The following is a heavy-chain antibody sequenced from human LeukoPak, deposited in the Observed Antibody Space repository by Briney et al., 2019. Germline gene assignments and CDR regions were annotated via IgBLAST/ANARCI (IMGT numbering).Heavy chain of an antibody. D-gene: IGHD7-27*01. CDR2: ITTSDGNT. V-gene: IGHV3-23*01. Sequence: GGSLRLSCAASGFTFSSYTMSWVRQAPGKGLEWVSTITTSDGNTYYADSVKGRFTVSRDNSKNTLFLQMNSLRAEDTAVYYCAKDGGLWVSSHWGDSWGRGTLVTVSS. J-gene: IGHJ4*02. CDR1: GFTFSSYT. CDR3: AKDGGLWVSSHWGDS.